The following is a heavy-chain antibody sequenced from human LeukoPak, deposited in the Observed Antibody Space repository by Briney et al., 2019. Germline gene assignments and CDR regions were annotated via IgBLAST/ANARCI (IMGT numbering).Heavy chain of an antibody. D-gene: IGHD1-26*01. CDR1: GASISNYY. CDR3: ARSSYSGSYGLDY. Sequence: SETLSLTCTVFGASISNYYWNWIRQPPGKGLEWIGYIYYSGSTNYNPSLESRATISVDTSKNQFSLKLSSVTAADTAVYYCARSSYSGSYGLDYWGQGTLVTVSS. CDR2: IYYSGST. V-gene: IGHV4-59*01. J-gene: IGHJ4*02.